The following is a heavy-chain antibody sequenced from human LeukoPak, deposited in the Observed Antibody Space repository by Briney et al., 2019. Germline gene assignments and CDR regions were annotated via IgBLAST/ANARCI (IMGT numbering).Heavy chain of an antibody. V-gene: IGHV1-18*01. CDR2: ISAYNGNT. CDR3: ARESTARVTIFGVVS. D-gene: IGHD3-3*01. Sequence: ASVKVSCKASGYTFTSYGISWVRQAPGKGLEWMGWISAYNGNTNYAQKLQGRVTTTTDTSTSTAYMELRSLRSDDTAVYYCARESTARVTIFGVVSWGQGTLVTVSS. CDR1: GYTFTSYG. J-gene: IGHJ4*02.